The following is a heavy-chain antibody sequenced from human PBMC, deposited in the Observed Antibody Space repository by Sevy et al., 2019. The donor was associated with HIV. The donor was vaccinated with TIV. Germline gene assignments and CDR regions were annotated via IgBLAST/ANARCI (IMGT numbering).Heavy chain of an antibody. CDR1: GFTFRNAW. Sequence: GGSLRLSCAASGFTFRNAWMSWVRQAPGKGLEWVGRIKSKTDGGTIDYAAPVKDRFTISRDDSKNTLYLQMDSLKTEDTAVYCCTTDSTYYYDSSGYYPEYFHHWGQGTLVTVSS. V-gene: IGHV3-15*01. CDR3: TTDSTYYYDSSGYYPEYFHH. D-gene: IGHD3-22*01. CDR2: IKSKTDGGTI. J-gene: IGHJ1*01.